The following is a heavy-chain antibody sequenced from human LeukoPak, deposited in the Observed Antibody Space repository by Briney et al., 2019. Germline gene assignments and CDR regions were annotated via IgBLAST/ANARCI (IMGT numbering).Heavy chain of an antibody. D-gene: IGHD2-21*02. CDR1: GGTFRRFT. J-gene: IGHJ3*02. Sequence: EASVKVSCKASGGTFRRFTISWVRQAPGQGFEWMGGITPIFGTANYAQKFQGRVTITADESTSTAYMELSSLRSEDTAVYYCARDQGGDCYPPCPDAFDIWGRGTMVTVSS. V-gene: IGHV1-69*13. CDR3: ARDQGGDCYPPCPDAFDI. CDR2: ITPIFGTA.